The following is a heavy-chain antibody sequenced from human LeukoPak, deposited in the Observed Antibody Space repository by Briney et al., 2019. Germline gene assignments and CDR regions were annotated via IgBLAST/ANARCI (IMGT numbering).Heavy chain of an antibody. V-gene: IGHV4-34*01. Sequence: SETLSLTCAVYGGSFSGYYWSWIRQPPGKGLEWIGEINHSGSTNYNPSLKSRVTISVDTPKNQFSLKLSSVTAADTAVYYCARSTSIFGVVRGAFDIWGQGTMVTVSS. CDR1: GGSFSGYY. J-gene: IGHJ3*02. CDR3: ARSTSIFGVVRGAFDI. D-gene: IGHD3-3*01. CDR2: INHSGST.